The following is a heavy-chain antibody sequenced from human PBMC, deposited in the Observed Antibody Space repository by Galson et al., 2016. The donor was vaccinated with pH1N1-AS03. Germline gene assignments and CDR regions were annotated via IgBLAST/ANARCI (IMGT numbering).Heavy chain of an antibody. D-gene: IGHD1-26*01. Sequence: SVKDSCKASGYTFTDFSINWVRQAPGQGLEWMGWIHPNDGVTNYAQNFQAWVTMTRDTSTSTAYLELTGPKSDDTAVYYCARDPRGPCSSATCATTYYFGMDVWGQGTTVIVSS. J-gene: IGHJ6*02. CDR3: ARDPRGPCSSATCATTYYFGMDV. V-gene: IGHV1-2*04. CDR2: IHPNDGVT. CDR1: GYTFTDFS.